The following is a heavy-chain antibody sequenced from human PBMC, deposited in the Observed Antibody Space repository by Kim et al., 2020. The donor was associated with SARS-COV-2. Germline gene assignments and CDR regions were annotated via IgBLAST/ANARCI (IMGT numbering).Heavy chain of an antibody. J-gene: IGHJ5*02. CDR2: ICWDDDK. CDR3: AHRRPPNYYGSGSYFGVGNWFDP. D-gene: IGHD3-10*01. Sequence: SGPTLVNPTQTLTLTCTFSGFSLSTSGVGVGWIRQPPGKALEWLALICWDDDKRYSPSLKSRLTITKDTSKNQVVLTMTNMDPVDTATYYCAHRRPPNYYGSGSYFGVGNWFDPWGQGTLVTVSS. V-gene: IGHV2-5*02. CDR1: GFSLSTSGVG.